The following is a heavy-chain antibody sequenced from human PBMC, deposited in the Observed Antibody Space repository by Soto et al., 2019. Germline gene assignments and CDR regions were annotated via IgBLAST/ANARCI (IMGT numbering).Heavy chain of an antibody. V-gene: IGHV1-18*01. CDR3: ARDDPKYSHGPGTDYYYYGMAV. D-gene: IGHD5-18*01. CDR1: GYTFTSYG. J-gene: IGHJ6*02. Sequence: QVQLVQSGAEVKKPGASVKVSCKASGYTFTSYGISWVRQAPGQGLEWMGWISAYNGNTNYGQKLQGRVTMTTDQSTNPAYMELRSLQYDDTAVYYCARDDPKYSHGPGTDYYYYGMAVWGQGTTVTVSS. CDR2: ISAYNGNT.